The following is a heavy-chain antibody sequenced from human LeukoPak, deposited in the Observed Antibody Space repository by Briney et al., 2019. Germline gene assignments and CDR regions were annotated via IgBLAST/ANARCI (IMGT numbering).Heavy chain of an antibody. V-gene: IGHV6-1*01. CDR2: TYYRSKWYN. CDR1: GDSVSSNSAG. Sequence: SQTLSLTCAISGDSVSSNSAGWNWIRQSPSRGLEWLGRTYYRSKWYNDYAVFVKGRITINPDTSKNQFSLQLNSVTPEDTAVYYCARRGDGYNQLDYWGQRTLVTVSS. D-gene: IGHD3-10*01. CDR3: ARRGDGYNQLDY. J-gene: IGHJ4*02.